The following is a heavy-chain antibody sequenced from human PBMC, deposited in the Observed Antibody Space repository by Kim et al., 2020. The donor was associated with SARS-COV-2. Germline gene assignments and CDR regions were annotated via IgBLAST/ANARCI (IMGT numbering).Heavy chain of an antibody. CDR1: GGSISSSSYY. V-gene: IGHV4-39*01. D-gene: IGHD3-16*02. J-gene: IGHJ4*02. Sequence: SETLSLTCTVSGGSISSSSYYWGWIRQPPGKGLEWIGSIYYSGSTYYNPSLKSRVTISVDTSKNQFSLKLSSVTAADTAVYYCASKSSGYYDYVWGSYRPYYFDYWGQGTLVTVSS. CDR2: IYYSGST. CDR3: ASKSSGYYDYVWGSYRPYYFDY.